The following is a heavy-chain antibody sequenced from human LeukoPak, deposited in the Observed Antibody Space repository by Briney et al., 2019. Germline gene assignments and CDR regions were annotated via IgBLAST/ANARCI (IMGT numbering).Heavy chain of an antibody. CDR3: ARVIRGSYGSDY. CDR2: IWNDGSNK. Sequence: PGRSLRLSCAASGFTSGNAWMSWVRQAPGKGLEWVAVIWNDGSNKYYTDSVRGRFIISRDNSKNTLFLQMNTLRAEDTAVYYCARVIRGSYGSDYWGQGTLVTVSS. V-gene: IGHV3-33*08. D-gene: IGHD5-18*01. J-gene: IGHJ4*02. CDR1: GFTSGNAW.